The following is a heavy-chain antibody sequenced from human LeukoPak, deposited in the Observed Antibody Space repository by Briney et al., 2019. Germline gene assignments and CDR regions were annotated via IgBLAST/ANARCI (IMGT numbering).Heavy chain of an antibody. Sequence: SETLSLTCTVSGDSLRNYYWSWIRQTPGKGLEWIGCFYNSGNTKCNPSLKNRVTISVDTSKNQFSLNLSSVTAADTAVYYCARGDCSGTHCPERFDPWGQGTLVTVSS. CDR3: ARGDCSGTHCPERFDP. V-gene: IGHV4-59*01. CDR2: FYNSGNT. CDR1: GDSLRNYY. J-gene: IGHJ5*02. D-gene: IGHD2-15*01.